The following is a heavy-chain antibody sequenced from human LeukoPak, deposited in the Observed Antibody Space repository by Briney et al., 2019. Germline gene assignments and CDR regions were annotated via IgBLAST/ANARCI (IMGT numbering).Heavy chain of an antibody. CDR1: GYTFTSYF. V-gene: IGHV1-46*01. Sequence: ASVKVSCKPSGYTFTSYFLHGVRQPPGKGLEWMGMIYPRDGSTSYAQKFQGRVTVTRDTSTSTVHMELSGLRSEDTAVYYCARDQEAFDYWGQGTLVTVSS. J-gene: IGHJ4*02. CDR2: IYPRDGST. CDR3: ARDQEAFDY.